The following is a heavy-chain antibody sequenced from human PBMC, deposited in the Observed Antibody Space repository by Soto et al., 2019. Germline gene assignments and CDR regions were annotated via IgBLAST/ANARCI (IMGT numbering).Heavy chain of an antibody. CDR3: ARDRGRFTMIFDY. J-gene: IGHJ4*02. CDR2: IIPIFGTA. Sequence: ASVKVSCKASGGAFSSYAISWVRQAPGQGLEWMGGIIPIFGTANYAQKFQGRVTITADESTSTAYMELSSLRSEDTAVYYCARDRGRFTMIFDYWGQGTLVTVSS. D-gene: IGHD3-22*01. V-gene: IGHV1-69*13. CDR1: GGAFSSYA.